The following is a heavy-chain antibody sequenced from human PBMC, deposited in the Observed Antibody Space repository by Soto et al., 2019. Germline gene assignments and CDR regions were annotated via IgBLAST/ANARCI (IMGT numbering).Heavy chain of an antibody. V-gene: IGHV3-23*01. CDR2: IDGSGGIT. Sequence: GGSLRLSCAASGFTFGTTDMSWVRQAPGEGLEWVSTIDGSGGITYYADSVKGRFTISRDSSRNTVYLQMNSLRGDDTALYYCVKNSGWFNTWGQGALVTVSS. D-gene: IGHD3-10*01. CDR1: GFTFGTTD. J-gene: IGHJ5*02. CDR3: VKNSGWFNT.